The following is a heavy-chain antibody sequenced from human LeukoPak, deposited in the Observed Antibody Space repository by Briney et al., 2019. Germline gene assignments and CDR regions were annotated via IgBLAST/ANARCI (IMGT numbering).Heavy chain of an antibody. J-gene: IGHJ3*02. CDR3: ARAGRSYYDILTGYYKGGDAFDI. CDR2: IYSGGST. CDR1: GFTVSSNY. Sequence: GGSLRLSCAASGFTVSSNYMSWVRQAPGKGLEWVSVIYSGGSTYYADSVKGRFTISRDNSKNALYLQMNSLRAEDTAVYYCARAGRSYYDILTGYYKGGDAFDIWGQGTMVTVSS. V-gene: IGHV3-66*01. D-gene: IGHD3-9*01.